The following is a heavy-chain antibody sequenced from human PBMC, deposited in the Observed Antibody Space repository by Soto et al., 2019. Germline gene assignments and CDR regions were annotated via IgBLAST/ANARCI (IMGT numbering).Heavy chain of an antibody. CDR1: GGSISSYY. D-gene: IGHD3-3*01. J-gene: IGHJ4*02. Sequence: SETLSLTCTFSGGSISSYYWSLIRQPPGKGLEWIGYIYYSGSTNYNPSLKSRVTISVDTSRNQFSLKLSSVTAADTAVYYCASYDFWSGYYDYWGQGTLVTVSS. CDR2: IYYSGST. CDR3: ASYDFWSGYYDY. V-gene: IGHV4-59*08.